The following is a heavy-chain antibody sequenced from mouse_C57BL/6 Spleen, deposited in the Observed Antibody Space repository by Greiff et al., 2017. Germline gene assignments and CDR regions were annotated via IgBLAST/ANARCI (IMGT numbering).Heavy chain of an antibody. CDR2: ILPGSGST. Sequence: LVESGAELMKPGASVKLSCKATGYTFTGYWIEWVKQRPGHGLEWLGEILPGSGSTNYNEKFKGKATFTADTTSNTAYMQLSSLTTEDSAIYYCAREVRQLRLTWFAYWGQGTLVTVSA. CDR3: AREVRQLRLTWFAY. D-gene: IGHD3-2*02. CDR1: GYTFTGYW. V-gene: IGHV1-9*01. J-gene: IGHJ3*01.